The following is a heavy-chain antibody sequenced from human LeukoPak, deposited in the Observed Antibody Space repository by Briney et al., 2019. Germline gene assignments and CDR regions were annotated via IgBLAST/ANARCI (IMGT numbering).Heavy chain of an antibody. CDR3: AKAVRAAAVNTLNYFDY. J-gene: IGHJ4*02. CDR2: TSNSGGST. D-gene: IGHD6-13*01. CDR1: GFTFGNYA. Sequence: GGSLRLSCAASGFTFGNYAMSWVRQAPGKGLEWVSATSNSGGSTRYADSVKGRFTISRDNSKNTLYLQMNSLRAEDTAVYYCAKAVRAAAVNTLNYFDYWGQGALVTVSS. V-gene: IGHV3-23*01.